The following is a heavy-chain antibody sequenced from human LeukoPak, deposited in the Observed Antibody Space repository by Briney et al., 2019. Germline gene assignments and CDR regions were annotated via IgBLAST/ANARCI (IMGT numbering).Heavy chain of an antibody. J-gene: IGHJ4*02. CDR3: ARGYYGSGSLCFDY. CDR1: GFTVSSNH. CDR2: IYSGGST. Sequence: PGRSLRLSCAASGFTVSSNHMSWVRQAPGKGLEWVSVIYSGGSTYYADSVKGRFTISRDNSKNTLYLQMNSLRAEDTAVYYCARGYYGSGSLCFDYWGQGTLVTVSS. V-gene: IGHV3-66*01. D-gene: IGHD3-10*01.